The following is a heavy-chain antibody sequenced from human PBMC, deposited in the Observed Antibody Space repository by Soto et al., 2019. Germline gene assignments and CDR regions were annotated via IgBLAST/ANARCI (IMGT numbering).Heavy chain of an antibody. CDR2: IIPILGKQ. V-gene: IGHV1-69*02. CDR3: ATDVDLPYEF. CDR1: GGTFSSYT. Sequence: QVQLVQSGAEVKKPGSSVKVSCKTSGGTFSSYTVNWVRQAPGQGPEWMGRIIPILGKQNYAQKFQGRVTITADTSTSTAYMEVTSLRSEDTAVYYCATDVDLPYEFWGQGTLVTVS. D-gene: IGHD3-16*01. J-gene: IGHJ4*02.